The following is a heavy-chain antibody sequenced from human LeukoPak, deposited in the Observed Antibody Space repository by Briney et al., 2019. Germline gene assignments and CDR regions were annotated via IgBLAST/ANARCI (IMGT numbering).Heavy chain of an antibody. CDR3: ARGGSSSWYGTNWFDP. CDR2: IYPGDSDT. Sequence: GESLKISCKGSGYSFTSYWIGWVRQMPGKGLEWMGIIYPGDSDTRYSPSFQGQVTISADKSISTAYLQWSSLKASDTAMYYCARGGSSSWYGTNWFDPWGQGTLVTVSS. CDR1: GYSFTSYW. V-gene: IGHV5-51*01. D-gene: IGHD6-13*01. J-gene: IGHJ5*02.